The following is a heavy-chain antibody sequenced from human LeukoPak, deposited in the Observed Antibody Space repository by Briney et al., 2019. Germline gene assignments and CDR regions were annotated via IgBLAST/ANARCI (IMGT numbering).Heavy chain of an antibody. CDR3: AKAHYSSGWYYFDY. J-gene: IGHJ4*02. D-gene: IGHD6-19*01. V-gene: IGHV3-23*01. Sequence: GGSLRLSCAASRFTFSNFWMSWVRQAPGKGLEWVSAISGSGGSTYYADSVKGRFTISRDNSKNTLYLQMNSLRAEDTAVYYCAKAHYSSGWYYFDYWGQGTLVTVSS. CDR2: ISGSGGST. CDR1: RFTFSNFW.